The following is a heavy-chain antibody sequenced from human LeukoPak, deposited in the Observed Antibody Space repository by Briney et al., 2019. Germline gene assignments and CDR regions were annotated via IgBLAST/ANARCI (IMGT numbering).Heavy chain of an antibody. D-gene: IGHD3-22*01. Sequence: GASVKVSCKASGYTFTSYYMHWVRQAPGQGLEWMGIINPSGGSTSYAQKFQGRVTMTRDTSTSTVYMELSSLRSEDTAVYYCAGGRPYYYDSSGYYHGTFDYWGQGTLVTVSS. CDR3: AGGRPYYYDSSGYYHGTFDY. V-gene: IGHV1-46*01. CDR2: INPSGGST. CDR1: GYTFTSYY. J-gene: IGHJ4*02.